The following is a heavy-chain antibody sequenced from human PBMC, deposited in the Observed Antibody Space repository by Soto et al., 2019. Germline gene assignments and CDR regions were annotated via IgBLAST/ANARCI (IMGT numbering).Heavy chain of an antibody. D-gene: IGHD5-12*01. CDR1: GRSISKTNNY. V-gene: IGHV4-39*02. J-gene: IGHJ5*02. CDR3: AREVAMIRENWFDP. Sequence: SDPLSLTCSVSGRSISKTNNYWGLIRPPPGKGLEWIGSINFVGTTSYNPSLKSRVTISVDTSKNQFSLKLSSVTAADTAVYYCAREVAMIRENWFDPWGQXTLVTVS. CDR2: INFVGTT.